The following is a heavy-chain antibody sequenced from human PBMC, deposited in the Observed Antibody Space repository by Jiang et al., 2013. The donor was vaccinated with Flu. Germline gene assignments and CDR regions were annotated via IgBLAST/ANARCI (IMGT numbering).Heavy chain of an antibody. CDR3: VATPQSSGWHWISH. V-gene: IGHV1-58*01. Sequence: QLVESGPEAKKPGTSVKVSCKTSGFSFTNSAVQWVRQARGQRLEWIGWIVVGSDYAKYAQNFQDRVTITRDLSTSTVYMQFSSLRSEDTAIYYCVATPQSSGWHWISHWGQGTPGHRLL. CDR1: GFSFTNSA. D-gene: IGHD6-19*01. CDR2: IVVGSDYA. J-gene: IGHJ1*01.